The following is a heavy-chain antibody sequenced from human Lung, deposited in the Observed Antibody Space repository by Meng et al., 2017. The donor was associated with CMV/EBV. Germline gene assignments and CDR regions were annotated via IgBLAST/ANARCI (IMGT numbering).Heavy chain of an antibody. CDR3: ARVVRVTMYFFDY. CDR1: GFTVSSNY. J-gene: IGHJ4*02. V-gene: IGHV3-66*02. CDR2: IYGAGTT. D-gene: IGHD2-15*01. Sequence: GESXKISCAASGFTVSSNYMSWVRQAPGKGLEWVSIIYGAGTTKYADSVKGRFTFSRDNSKNTLYLQMNSLRAEDTAVYYCARVVRVTMYFFDYWGQGTLVTVSS.